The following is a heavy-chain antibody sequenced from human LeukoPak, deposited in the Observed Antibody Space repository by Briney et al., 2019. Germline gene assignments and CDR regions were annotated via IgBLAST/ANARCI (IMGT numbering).Heavy chain of an antibody. CDR1: GFTFSSYG. J-gene: IGHJ4*02. CDR3: ARVGSGSYLKGYFDY. V-gene: IGHV3-33*01. Sequence: GGSLRLSCAASGFTFSSYGMHWVRQAPGKGLEWVAVIWYDGSNKYYADSVKGRFTISRDNSKNTLHLQMNSLRTEDTAFYYCARVGSGSYLKGYFDYWGQGTLVSVSS. CDR2: IWYDGSNK. D-gene: IGHD3-16*02.